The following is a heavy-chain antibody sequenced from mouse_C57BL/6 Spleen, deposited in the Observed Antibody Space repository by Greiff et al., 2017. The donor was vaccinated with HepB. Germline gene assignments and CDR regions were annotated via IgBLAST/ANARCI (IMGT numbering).Heavy chain of an antibody. Sequence: VKLQQSGAELVKPGASVKLSCKASGYTFTEYTIHWVKQRSGQGLEWIGWFYPGSGSIKYNEKFKDKATLTADKSSSTVYMELSRLTSEDSAVYFCARHEWRNDYDGPYWYFDVWGTGTTVTVSS. V-gene: IGHV1-62-2*01. J-gene: IGHJ1*03. CDR2: FYPGSGSI. CDR3: ARHEWRNDYDGPYWYFDV. CDR1: GYTFTEYT. D-gene: IGHD2-4*01.